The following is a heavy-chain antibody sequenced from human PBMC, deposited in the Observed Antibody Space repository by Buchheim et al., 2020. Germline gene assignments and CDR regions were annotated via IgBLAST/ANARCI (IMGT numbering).Heavy chain of an antibody. Sequence: EVQLVESGGDLVQPGGSLRLSCAASGFAFSDYSMNWVRQAPGKGLEWVSYIRSSSSTIFYAASVKGRFTISRDNAKTSLYLQMNSLRAEDTAVYYCARELDFWGQGTL. J-gene: IGHJ4*02. CDR3: ARELDF. CDR1: GFAFSDYS. CDR2: IRSSSSTI. V-gene: IGHV3-48*01.